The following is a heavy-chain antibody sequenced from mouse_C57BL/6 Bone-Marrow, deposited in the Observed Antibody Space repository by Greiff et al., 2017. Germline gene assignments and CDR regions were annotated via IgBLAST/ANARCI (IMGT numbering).Heavy chain of an antibody. J-gene: IGHJ1*03. CDR1: GFSLTSYG. CDR3: AFGSYGYFDV. CDR2: IWRGGST. Sequence: QVQLQQPGPGLVQPSQSLSITCTVSGFSLTSYGVHWVRQSPGKGLEWLGVIWRGGSTDYNAAFMSRLSITKDNAKSQVFFKMHSLQADDTAIYYCAFGSYGYFDVWGTGTTVTVSA. D-gene: IGHD1-1*02. V-gene: IGHV2-5*01.